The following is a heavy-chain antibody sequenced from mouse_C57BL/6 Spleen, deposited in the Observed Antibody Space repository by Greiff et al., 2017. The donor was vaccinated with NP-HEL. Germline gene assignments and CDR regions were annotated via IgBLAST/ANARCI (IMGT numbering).Heavy chain of an antibody. CDR3: ARDYYGSSYPYWYFDV. CDR2: IYPRSGNT. J-gene: IGHJ1*03. D-gene: IGHD1-1*01. CDR1: GYTFTSYG. Sequence: QVQLKESGAELARPGASVKLSCKASGYTFTSYGISWVKQRTGQGLEWIGEIYPRSGNTYYNEKFKGKATLTADKSSSTAYMELRSLTSEDSAVYFCARDYYGSSYPYWYFDVWGTGTTVTVSS. V-gene: IGHV1-81*01.